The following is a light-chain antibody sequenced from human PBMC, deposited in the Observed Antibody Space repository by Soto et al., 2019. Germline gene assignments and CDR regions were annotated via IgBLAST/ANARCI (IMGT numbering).Light chain of an antibody. CDR1: SSDVGGYNY. V-gene: IGLV2-8*01. CDR3: SLYAGSNNLV. CDR2: EVS. Sequence: QSALTQPPSASGSPGQSVTISCTGTSSDVGGYNYVSWYQQHPGKAPKLMIYEVSKRPSGVPDRFSGSKSGNTTSLTVSGLQAEAEADYYCSLYAGSNNLVFGGGTKVTVL. J-gene: IGLJ2*01.